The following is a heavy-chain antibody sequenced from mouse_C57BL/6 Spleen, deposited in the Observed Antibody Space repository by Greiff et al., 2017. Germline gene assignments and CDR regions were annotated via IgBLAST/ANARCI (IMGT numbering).Heavy chain of an antibody. Sequence: QVQLKEPGPGLVQPSQSLSITCTVSGFSLTRYGVHWVRPSPGKGLEWLGVLWSGCSTDYNAAFISRLSISKNNSKSQVFCKMNSLQADDTAIYYCARGAWSYAMDYWGQGTSVTVSS. CDR2: LWSGCST. CDR3: ARGAWSYAMDY. V-gene: IGHV2-2*01. CDR1: GFSLTRYG. J-gene: IGHJ4*01.